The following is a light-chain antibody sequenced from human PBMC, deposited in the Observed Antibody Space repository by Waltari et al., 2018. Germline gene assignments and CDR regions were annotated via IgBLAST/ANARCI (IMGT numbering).Light chain of an antibody. CDR1: NRPIGRYIY. Sequence: QSALTQPPSVSGSPGQSITIPCSGANRPIGRYIYLSCYQQNPGKVPKPIIYDVTKRPSGVSNRFSGSKSGNTASLTISGLQAQDEGDYHCCSYTVTATYVCGKGTTVTVL. CDR2: DVT. V-gene: IGLV2-14*01. CDR3: CSYTVTATYV. J-gene: IGLJ1*01.